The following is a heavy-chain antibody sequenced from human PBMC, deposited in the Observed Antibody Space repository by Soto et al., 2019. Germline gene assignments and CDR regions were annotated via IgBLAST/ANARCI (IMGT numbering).Heavy chain of an antibody. Sequence: GGSLRLSCAASGFTFSSYAMRWVRQAPVKGLEWVSAISGSGGSTYYADSVKGRFTISRDNSKNTLYLQMNSLRAEDTAVYYCARELLWFDGMDVWGQGTTVTVSS. V-gene: IGHV3-23*01. CDR2: ISGSGGST. J-gene: IGHJ6*02. CDR1: GFTFSSYA. CDR3: ARELLWFDGMDV. D-gene: IGHD3-10*01.